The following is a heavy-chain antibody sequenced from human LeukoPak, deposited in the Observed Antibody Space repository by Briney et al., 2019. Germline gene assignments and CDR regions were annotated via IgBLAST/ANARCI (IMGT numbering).Heavy chain of an antibody. Sequence: PSETLSLTCTVSGGSISSGDYYWSWIRQPPGKGLEWIGYIYYSGSTYYNPSLKSRVTISVDTSKNQFSLKLSSVTAADTAVYYCAREFRIAAAGTVKLLFDYWGQGTLVTVSS. D-gene: IGHD6-13*01. CDR2: IYYSGST. V-gene: IGHV4-31*03. CDR3: AREFRIAAAGTVKLLFDY. J-gene: IGHJ4*02. CDR1: GGSISSGDYY.